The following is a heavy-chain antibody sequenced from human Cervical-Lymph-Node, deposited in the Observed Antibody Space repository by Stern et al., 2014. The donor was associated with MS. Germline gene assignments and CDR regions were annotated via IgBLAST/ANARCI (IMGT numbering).Heavy chain of an antibody. Sequence: DQLVESGAEVKKPGASVKVSCKASGYTFTSYGISWVRQDPGQGLEWMGCISAYNGTQTYAQKLHGIVTMTTDTSTSTAYMELMSLRSDDTAVYYCARGLLGSENAFDIWGQGTMVTVSS. CDR2: ISAYNGTQ. CDR3: ARGLLGSENAFDI. D-gene: IGHD2-15*01. J-gene: IGHJ3*02. V-gene: IGHV1-18*01. CDR1: GYTFTSYG.